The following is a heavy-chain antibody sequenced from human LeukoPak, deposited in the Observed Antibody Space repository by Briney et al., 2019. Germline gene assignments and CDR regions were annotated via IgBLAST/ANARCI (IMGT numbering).Heavy chain of an antibody. V-gene: IGHV4-59*01. D-gene: IGHD4-11*01. Sequence: PSETLSLTCTVSGGSISSYYWSWIRQPPGKGLEWIGYIYYSGSTNYNPSLKSRVTISVDTSKNQFSLKLSSVTAADTAVYYCARAAYSSYYYYMDVWGKGTTVTVSS. CDR3: ARAAYSSYYYYMDV. J-gene: IGHJ6*03. CDR1: GGSISSYY. CDR2: IYYSGST.